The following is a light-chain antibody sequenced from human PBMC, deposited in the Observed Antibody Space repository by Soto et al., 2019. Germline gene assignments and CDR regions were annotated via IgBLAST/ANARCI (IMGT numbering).Light chain of an antibody. CDR1: SSNIGGNT. Sequence: QAVVTQPPSASGTPGQRVTISCSGGSSNIGGNTVNWYQQLPGAAPKLIIFSNSQRPSGVPDRFSGSKSGTSASLAIGGLQSEDEAEYCCSTWDDSLNGPLFGGGTKVTVL. V-gene: IGLV1-44*01. CDR3: STWDDSLNGPL. J-gene: IGLJ2*01. CDR2: SNS.